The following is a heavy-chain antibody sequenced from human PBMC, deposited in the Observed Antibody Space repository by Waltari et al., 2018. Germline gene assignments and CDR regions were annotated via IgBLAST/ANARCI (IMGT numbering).Heavy chain of an antibody. D-gene: IGHD4-17*01. CDR1: GFTFSSYW. CDR3: ARGRDDYPLSAFDT. Sequence: EVQLVESGGGLVQPGGSLRLSCAASGFTFSSYWMHWVRQAPGKAVVWVPRIKSDGSSTTYADSVKGRFTISRDNAKNTLSLQMNSLRGEDTAVYYCARGRDDYPLSAFDTWGQGTMVTVSS. J-gene: IGHJ3*02. CDR2: IKSDGSST. V-gene: IGHV3-74*01.